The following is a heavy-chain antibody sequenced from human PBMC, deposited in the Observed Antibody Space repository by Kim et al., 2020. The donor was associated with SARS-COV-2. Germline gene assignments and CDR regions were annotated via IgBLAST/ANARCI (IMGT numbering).Heavy chain of an antibody. J-gene: IGHJ4*02. CDR3: ARGDKQQLVRYFDY. Sequence: SETLSLTCAVYGGSFSGYYWSWIRQPPGKGLEWIGEINHSGSTNYNPSLKSRVTISVDTSKNQFSLKLSSVTAADTAVYYCARGDKQQLVRYFDYWGQGTLVTVSS. CDR2: INHSGST. D-gene: IGHD6-13*01. V-gene: IGHV4-34*01. CDR1: GGSFSGYY.